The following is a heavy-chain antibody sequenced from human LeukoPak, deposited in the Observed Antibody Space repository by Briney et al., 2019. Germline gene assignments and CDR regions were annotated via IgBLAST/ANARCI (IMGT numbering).Heavy chain of an antibody. J-gene: IGHJ6*02. V-gene: IGHV4-59*08. CDR1: GGSISSYY. CDR3: ARHALGEPPQSSGGSPPPPDYGMDV. CDR2: IYYSGST. D-gene: IGHD2-15*01. Sequence: PSETLSLTCTVSGGSISSYYWSWIRQPPGKGLEWIGYIYYSGSTNYNPSLKSRVTISVDTSKNQFSLKLSSVTAAETGVYYCARHALGEPPQSSGGSPPPPDYGMDVWGQGTTVTVSS.